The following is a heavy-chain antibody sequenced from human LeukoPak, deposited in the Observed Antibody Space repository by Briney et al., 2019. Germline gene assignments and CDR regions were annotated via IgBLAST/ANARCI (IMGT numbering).Heavy chain of an antibody. CDR3: ARAPDNSGYLYYFDY. CDR1: GFTFSDYY. D-gene: IGHD3-22*01. Sequence: GGSLSLSCAASGFTFSDYYMSWIRQAPGKGLEWVSYISSSGSTIYYADSVKGRFTISRDNSKNTLYLQMNSLRAEDTAVYYCARAPDNSGYLYYFDYWGQGTLVTVSS. CDR2: ISSSGSTI. V-gene: IGHV3-11*04. J-gene: IGHJ4*02.